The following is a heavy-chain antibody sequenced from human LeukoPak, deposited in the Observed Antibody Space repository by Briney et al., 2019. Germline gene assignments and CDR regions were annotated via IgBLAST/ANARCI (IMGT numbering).Heavy chain of an antibody. D-gene: IGHD1-14*01. CDR1: GGSISSYYW. CDR2: IDWDDDK. V-gene: IGHV2-70*11. CDR3: ARIITGLGPTGYYFDY. Sequence: TLSLTCTVSGGSISSYYWSWIRQPPGKALEWLARIDWDDDKYYSTSLKTRLTISKDTSKNQVVLTMANMDPVDTATYYCARIITGLGPTGYYFDYWGQGTLVTVSS. J-gene: IGHJ4*02.